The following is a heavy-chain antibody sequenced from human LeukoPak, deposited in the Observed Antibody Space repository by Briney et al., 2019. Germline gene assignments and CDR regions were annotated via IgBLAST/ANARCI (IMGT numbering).Heavy chain of an antibody. CDR2: INPNSGGT. CDR1: GYTFTGYY. J-gene: IGHJ5*02. D-gene: IGHD2-15*01. Sequence: ASVKVSCKASGYTFTGYYMHWVRQAPGQGLEGMGWINPNSGGTNYAQKFQGRVTMTRDTSISTEYMELSRLRSDDTAVYYCARDGSQVVAANWFDPWGQGTLVTVSS. V-gene: IGHV1-2*02. CDR3: ARDGSQVVAANWFDP.